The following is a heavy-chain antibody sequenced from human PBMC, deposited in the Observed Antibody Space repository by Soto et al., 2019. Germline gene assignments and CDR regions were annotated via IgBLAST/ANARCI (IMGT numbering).Heavy chain of an antibody. CDR1: GFTFSSYA. V-gene: IGHV3-23*01. CDR3: AATSNYYYGMDV. D-gene: IGHD2-15*01. CDR2: ISGSGGST. Sequence: EVQLLESGGGLVQPGGSLRLSCAASGFTFSSYAMSWVRQAPGKGLEWVSAISGSGGSTYYAGSVKGRFTISRDNSKNTLYLQMNSLRAEDTAVYYCAATSNYYYGMDVWGQGTTVTVSS. J-gene: IGHJ6*02.